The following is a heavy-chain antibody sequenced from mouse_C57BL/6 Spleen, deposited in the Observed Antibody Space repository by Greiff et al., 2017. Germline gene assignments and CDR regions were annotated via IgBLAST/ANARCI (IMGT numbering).Heavy chain of an antibody. CDR3: ARSYGNYLFAY. CDR2: INPNNGGT. Sequence: EVQLQQSGPELVKPGASVKISCKASGYTFTDYYMNWVKQSHGKSLEWIGDINPNNGGTSYNQKFKGKATLTVDKSSSTAYMELRSLTSEDSAVYYCARSYGNYLFAYWGQGTLVTVSA. V-gene: IGHV1-26*01. CDR1: GYTFTDYY. J-gene: IGHJ3*01. D-gene: IGHD2-1*01.